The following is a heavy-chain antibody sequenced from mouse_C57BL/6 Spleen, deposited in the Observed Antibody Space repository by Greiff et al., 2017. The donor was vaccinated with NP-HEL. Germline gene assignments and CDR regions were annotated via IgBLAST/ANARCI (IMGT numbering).Heavy chain of an antibody. CDR2: INPNNGGT. CDR1: GYTFTDYN. D-gene: IGHD2-4*01. CDR3: ARRNYDYRAMDY. J-gene: IGHJ4*01. V-gene: IGHV1-18*01. Sequence: EVQLQQSGPELVKPGASVKIPCKASGYTFTDYNMDWVKQSHGKSLEWIGDINPNNGGTIYNQKFKGKATLTVDKSSSTAYMELRSLTSEDTAVYYCARRNYDYRAMDYWGQGTSVTVSS.